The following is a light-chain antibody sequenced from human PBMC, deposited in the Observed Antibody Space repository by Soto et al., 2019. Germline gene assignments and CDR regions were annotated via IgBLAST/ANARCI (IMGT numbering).Light chain of an antibody. CDR2: SND. J-gene: IGLJ2*01. V-gene: IGLV1-44*01. CDR1: SSNIGSNA. Sequence: QAVVTQPPSASGTPGQRVTISCSGSSSNIGSNAVNWYQQVPGTAPKLLIYSNDQRPSGVPDRVSGSKSGTSASLAISGLQSEDEGEYYCAARDDSLNGHVIFGGGTKLTVL. CDR3: AARDDSLNGHVI.